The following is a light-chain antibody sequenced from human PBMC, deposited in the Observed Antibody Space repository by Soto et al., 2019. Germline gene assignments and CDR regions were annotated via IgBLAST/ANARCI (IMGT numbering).Light chain of an antibody. V-gene: IGLV2-14*01. Sequence: QSALTQPASVSGSPGQSITISCTGTSSDVGGYNYVSWYQQHPGKAPKLMIYEVSNRPSGVSNRFSGSKSGNTASLTISGLEDEDEADYCCSSYTSSSTRVFGGGTQLTVL. CDR1: SSDVGGYNY. CDR2: EVS. CDR3: SSYTSSSTRV. J-gene: IGLJ3*02.